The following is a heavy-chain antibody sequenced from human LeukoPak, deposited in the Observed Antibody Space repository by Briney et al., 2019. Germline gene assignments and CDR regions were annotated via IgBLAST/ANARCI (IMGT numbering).Heavy chain of an antibody. Sequence: GGSLRLSCAASGFTFTIYWMSWVRQAPGKGLEWVANKKEDGSEKYYVDSVKGRFTISRDNAKNSLYLQTNSLRAEDTAIYYCARMYGDYVDYWGQGTLVTVSS. CDR2: KKEDGSEK. D-gene: IGHD4-17*01. CDR1: GFTFTIYW. V-gene: IGHV3-7*01. CDR3: ARMYGDYVDY. J-gene: IGHJ4*02.